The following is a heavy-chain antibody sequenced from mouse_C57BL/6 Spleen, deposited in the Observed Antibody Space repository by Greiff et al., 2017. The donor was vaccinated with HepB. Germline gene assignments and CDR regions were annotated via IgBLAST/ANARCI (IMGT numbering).Heavy chain of an antibody. Sequence: VQLQQSGAELVRPGASVTLSCKASGYTFTDYEMHWVKQTPVHGLEWTGAIDPETGGTASNQKFKGKAILTADKSSSTAYMELRSLTSEDSAVYYCTRGGYYGSSHWYFDVWGTGTTVTVSS. J-gene: IGHJ1*03. D-gene: IGHD1-1*01. V-gene: IGHV1-15*01. CDR3: TRGGYYGSSHWYFDV. CDR1: GYTFTDYE. CDR2: IDPETGGT.